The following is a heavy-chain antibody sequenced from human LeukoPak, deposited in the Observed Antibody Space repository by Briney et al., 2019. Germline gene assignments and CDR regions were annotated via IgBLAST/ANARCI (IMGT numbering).Heavy chain of an antibody. Sequence: GGSMRLSCAVSGFTFSNYAMSWVRQAPGKGLEWVSTISGSGGSTFYADSVKGRFTISRDNSKNTLYLQMNSLRAEDTAVYYCAKDRDGMGVWGQGTTFTVSS. CDR3: AKDRDGMGV. CDR2: ISGSGGST. D-gene: IGHD3-10*01. V-gene: IGHV3-23*01. J-gene: IGHJ6*02. CDR1: GFTFSNYA.